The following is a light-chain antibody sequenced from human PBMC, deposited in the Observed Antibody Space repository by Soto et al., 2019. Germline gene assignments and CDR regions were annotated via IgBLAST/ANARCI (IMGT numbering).Light chain of an antibody. CDR3: MQGTHWPPLYT. CDR1: QSLVYSDGHTY. Sequence: DVVVTQSPLSLPVTLGQPASISCRSSQSLVYSDGHTYLNWFQQRPGQSPRRLIYKVSNRDSGVPDRFSGSGSGTDFALKISRVEAEXXXXYYCMQGTHWPPLYTFGQGTKLEIK. J-gene: IGKJ2*01. CDR2: KVS. V-gene: IGKV2-30*01.